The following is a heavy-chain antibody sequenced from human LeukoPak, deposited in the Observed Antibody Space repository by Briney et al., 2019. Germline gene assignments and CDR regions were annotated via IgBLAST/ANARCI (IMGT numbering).Heavy chain of an antibody. CDR2: ISASGDST. D-gene: IGHD6-19*01. CDR1: GFTFSNYV. Sequence: GGSLRLSCAASGFTFSNYVMNWVRQAPGKGLEWVSGISASGDSTYYADSAKGRFTISRDNSKNTLYLQMNSLRVEDTAAYYCAKVRAPSGWFNSDYWGQGTLVTVSS. J-gene: IGHJ4*02. V-gene: IGHV3-23*01. CDR3: AKVRAPSGWFNSDY.